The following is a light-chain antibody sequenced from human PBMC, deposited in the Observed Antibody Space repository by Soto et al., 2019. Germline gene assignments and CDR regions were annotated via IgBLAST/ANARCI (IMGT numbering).Light chain of an antibody. CDR1: QSISSY. CDR3: QQSYSTPQT. V-gene: IGKV1-39*01. J-gene: IGKJ1*01. Sequence: DIQMTQSPSSLSASVGDRVTITCRASQSISSYLNWYQQKPGKAPKLLIYAASSLQSGVPSRFSGSGSGTDFTLTISSLQPEDFATDYFQQSYSTPQTFGQGTKVEIK. CDR2: AAS.